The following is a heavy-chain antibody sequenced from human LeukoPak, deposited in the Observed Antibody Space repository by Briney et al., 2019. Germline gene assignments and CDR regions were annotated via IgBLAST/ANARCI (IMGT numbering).Heavy chain of an antibody. Sequence: PSETLSLTCGVSGASIRSTHWWTWVRQPPGKGLEWIGEIYHNGNTEYNPSLSSRLLISVDKSKNQFSLKLTSVTAADTAMYYCASPSGRQYADALDIWGQGRMVIVSS. V-gene: IGHV4-4*02. J-gene: IGHJ3*02. CDR1: GASIRSTHW. CDR2: IYHNGNT. D-gene: IGHD1-26*01. CDR3: ASPSGRQYADALDI.